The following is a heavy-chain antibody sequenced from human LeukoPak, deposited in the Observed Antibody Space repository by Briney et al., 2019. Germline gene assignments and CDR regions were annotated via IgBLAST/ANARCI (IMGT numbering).Heavy chain of an antibody. J-gene: IGHJ4*02. D-gene: IGHD2-2*01. CDR3: ARGGLVPGDYFDY. Sequence: GGSLRLSCVVSGYTFSNYDMHWVRQATGKGLEWVSAIGPAGDTYYPDSVKGGFTISRENAKKSLYLQMNSLRAGDTAVYYCARGGLVPGDYFDYWGQGTLVTVSS. V-gene: IGHV3-13*01. CDR2: IGPAGDT. CDR1: GYTFSNYD.